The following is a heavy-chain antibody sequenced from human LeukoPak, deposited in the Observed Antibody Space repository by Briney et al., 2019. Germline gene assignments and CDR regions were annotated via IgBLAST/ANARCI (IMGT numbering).Heavy chain of an antibody. Sequence: GASMKLSCKTSGYSFADYGISWVRQAPGQGLEWMGWVSPYSDNINYAQKFQGRVSMTTETSTSTVYMELRSLRPDDTAVYYCARDGQTTLTTPLHNWFDPWGQGTLVTVSS. CDR1: GYSFADYG. D-gene: IGHD1-14*01. J-gene: IGHJ5*02. CDR2: VSPYSDNI. V-gene: IGHV1-18*04. CDR3: ARDGQTTLTTPLHNWFDP.